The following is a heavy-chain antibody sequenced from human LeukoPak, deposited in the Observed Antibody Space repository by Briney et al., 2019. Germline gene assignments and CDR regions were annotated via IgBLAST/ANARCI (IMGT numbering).Heavy chain of an antibody. D-gene: IGHD2-2*01. CDR2: IHRDDKT. Sequence: PGGSLRLSCAASGFTVSSSSIYWVRRAPGKGLEWVSFIHRDDKTYYADSVKGRFTMSRDSSKNTLYLQMNSLGADDTAVYYCAREVISTPSYFDYWGQGILVTVSS. CDR1: GFTVSSSS. J-gene: IGHJ4*02. CDR3: AREVISTPSYFDY. V-gene: IGHV3-53*01.